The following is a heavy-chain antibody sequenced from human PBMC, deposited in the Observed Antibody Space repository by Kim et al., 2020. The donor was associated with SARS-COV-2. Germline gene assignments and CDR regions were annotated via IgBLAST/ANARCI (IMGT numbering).Heavy chain of an antibody. J-gene: IGHJ3*02. D-gene: IGHD3-22*01. Sequence: GRFTIPRDNSKNTLYLQMNSLKAEDTAVYYCARDQYYYDSSGYYLDAFDIWGQGTMVTVSS. V-gene: IGHV3-66*01. CDR3: ARDQYYYDSSGYYLDAFDI.